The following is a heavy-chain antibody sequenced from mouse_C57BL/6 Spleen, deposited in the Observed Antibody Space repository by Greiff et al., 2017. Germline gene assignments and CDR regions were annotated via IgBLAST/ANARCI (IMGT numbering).Heavy chain of an antibody. Sequence: DVLLVESGGGLVKPGGSLKLSCAASGFTFSSYAMSWVRQTPEKRLEWVATISDGGSYTYYPDNVKGRFTISRDNAKNNLYLQMSHLKSEDTAMYYCARDPGDWDRYFDYWGQGTTLTVSS. CDR1: GFTFSSYA. D-gene: IGHD4-1*01. V-gene: IGHV5-4*01. CDR3: ARDPGDWDRYFDY. J-gene: IGHJ2*01. CDR2: ISDGGSYT.